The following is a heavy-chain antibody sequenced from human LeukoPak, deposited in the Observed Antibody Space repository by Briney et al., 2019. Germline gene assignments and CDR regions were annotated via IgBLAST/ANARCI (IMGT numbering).Heavy chain of an antibody. D-gene: IGHD2-15*01. CDR2: ISDSGGST. Sequence: GGSLRLSCSASGFPFSSYAMHWVRQAPGKGLGYVSAISDSGGSTYYADSVKGRFTISRDNSKNTLYLQMSSLRAEDTAVYFCVRGYSFGPYGMDVRGQGTTVTVSS. CDR3: VRGYSFGPYGMDV. V-gene: IGHV3-64D*09. CDR1: GFPFSSYA. J-gene: IGHJ6*02.